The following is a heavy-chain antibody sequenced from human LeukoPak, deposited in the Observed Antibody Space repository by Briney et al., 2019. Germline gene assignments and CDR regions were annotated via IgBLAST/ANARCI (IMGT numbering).Heavy chain of an antibody. J-gene: IGHJ4*02. CDR2: ISSGGSSI. V-gene: IGHV3-48*03. Sequence: GGSLRLSCAASGFTFSSSEMNWVRQAPGKGLEWVSYISSGGSSIYYADSVKGRFTISRDNAKNSLFLQMNSLRAEDTAVYYCAKMPGEAYYYGSGSYYEGDYWGQGTLVTVSS. CDR3: AKMPGEAYYYGSGSYYEGDY. CDR1: GFTFSSSE. D-gene: IGHD3-10*01.